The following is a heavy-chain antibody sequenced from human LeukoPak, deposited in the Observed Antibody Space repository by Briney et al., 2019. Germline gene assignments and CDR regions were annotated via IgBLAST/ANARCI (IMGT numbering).Heavy chain of an antibody. D-gene: IGHD3-22*01. CDR1: GFTFSSYW. J-gene: IGHJ4*02. CDR3: AKEYYDSSGYYYSLDY. V-gene: IGHV3-23*01. CDR2: ISASGGST. Sequence: QPGGSLRLSCAASGFTFSSYWMSWVRQAPGKGLEWVSSISASGGSTYYADSVKGRFTISRDNSKNTLYLQMNSLRAEDTAVYNCAKEYYDSSGYYYSLDYWGQGTLVTVSS.